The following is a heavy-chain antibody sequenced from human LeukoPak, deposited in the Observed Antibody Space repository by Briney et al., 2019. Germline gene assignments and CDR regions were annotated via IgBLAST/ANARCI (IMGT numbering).Heavy chain of an antibody. CDR1: GFSFSDYY. Sequence: GGSLRLSCAASGFSFSDYYMSWIRQAPGKGLEWVSYISGSGSSIYYADSVQGRFTISRDNAKNSLYLQMNSLRAEGTAVYYCARGPGLYYMDVWGKGTTVTVSS. CDR3: ARGPGLYYMDV. V-gene: IGHV3-11*04. CDR2: ISGSGSSI. J-gene: IGHJ6*03. D-gene: IGHD1-14*01.